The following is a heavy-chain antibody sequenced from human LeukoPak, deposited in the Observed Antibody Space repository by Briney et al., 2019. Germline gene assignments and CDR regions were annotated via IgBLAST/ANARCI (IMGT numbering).Heavy chain of an antibody. CDR1: GYTFTSYG. Sequence: ASVKVSCKASGYTFTSYGIIWVRQAPGQGLEWMGWISAYNGNTNYAQKLQGRVTMTTDTSTSTAYMELSSLRSEDTAVYYCARGGRDGYNHALPSDYWGQGTLVTVSS. CDR2: ISAYNGNT. D-gene: IGHD5-24*01. J-gene: IGHJ4*02. CDR3: ARGGRDGYNHALPSDY. V-gene: IGHV1-18*01.